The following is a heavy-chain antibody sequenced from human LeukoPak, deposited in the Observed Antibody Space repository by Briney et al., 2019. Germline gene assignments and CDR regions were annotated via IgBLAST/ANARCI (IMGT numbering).Heavy chain of an antibody. CDR1: GCTFSKYL. CDR2: ITGDGSNI. Sequence: GGALRLSCAACGCTFSKYLMHGVGQAPGEGGGGVSRITGDGSNILYADYVKGGVTMSRENDKNTLYLQMNSLRAGDTAVYYCAADRGGWSYWGQGTLVTVSS. V-gene: IGHV3-74*01. D-gene: IGHD6-19*01. J-gene: IGHJ4*02. CDR3: AADRGGWSY.